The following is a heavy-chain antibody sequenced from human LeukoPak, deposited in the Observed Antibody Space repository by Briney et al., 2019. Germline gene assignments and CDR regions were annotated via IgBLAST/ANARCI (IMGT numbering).Heavy chain of an antibody. CDR1: GGSISSYY. D-gene: IGHD3-10*01. Sequence: SETLSLTCTVSGGSISSYYWSWIRQPAGKGLEWIGRFYTSGSINYNPSLKSRVTMSVDTSKNQFSLKLSSVTAADTAVYYCARDPNYHYDSGSHYFDYWGQGTLVTVSS. CDR2: FYTSGSI. CDR3: ARDPNYHYDSGSHYFDY. J-gene: IGHJ4*02. V-gene: IGHV4-4*07.